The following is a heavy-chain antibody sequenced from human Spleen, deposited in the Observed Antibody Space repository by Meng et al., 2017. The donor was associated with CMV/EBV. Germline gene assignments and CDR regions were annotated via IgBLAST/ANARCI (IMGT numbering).Heavy chain of an antibody. CDR1: GFTFGSYA. J-gene: IGHJ4*02. CDR3: AKDRGGWLQLDY. Sequence: SCAASGFTFGSYAMGWVRQAAGKGLGWVSAISGSGGSTYYADSVKGRFTISRDNSKNTLYLQMNSLRAEDTAVYYCAKDRGGWLQLDYWGQGTLVTVSS. CDR2: ISGSGGST. D-gene: IGHD5-24*01. V-gene: IGHV3-23*01.